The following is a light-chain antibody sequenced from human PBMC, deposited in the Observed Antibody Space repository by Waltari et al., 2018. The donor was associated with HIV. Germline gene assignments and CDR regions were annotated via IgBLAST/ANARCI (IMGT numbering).Light chain of an antibody. CDR2: EVS. V-gene: IGLV2-14*01. CDR3: SSYTSSSTLWV. Sequence: QSALTQPASVSGSPGQSITISCPGTSSDVGGNNFVSWYQQHPDKAPKLMIYEVSNRPSGVSNRFSGSKSGNTASLTISGLQAEDEADYYCSSYTSSSTLWVFGGGTKLTVL. J-gene: IGLJ3*02. CDR1: SSDVGGNNF.